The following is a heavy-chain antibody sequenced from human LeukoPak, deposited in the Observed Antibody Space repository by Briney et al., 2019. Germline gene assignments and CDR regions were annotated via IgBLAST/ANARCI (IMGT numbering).Heavy chain of an antibody. J-gene: IGHJ5*02. V-gene: IGHV1-2*02. CDR3: ARESSWYLYNWFDP. CDR1: GYTFTCYY. D-gene: IGHD6-19*01. Sequence: ASVKVSCKASGYTFTCYYMHWVRQAPGQGLEWMGWINPNSGGTNYAQKFQGRVTMTRDTSISTAYMELSRLRSDDTAVYYCARESSWYLYNWFDPWGQGTLVTVSS. CDR2: INPNSGGT.